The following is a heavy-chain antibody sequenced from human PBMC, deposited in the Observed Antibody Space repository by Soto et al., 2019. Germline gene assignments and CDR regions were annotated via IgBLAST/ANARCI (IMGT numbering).Heavy chain of an antibody. Sequence: QVQLQESGPGLVKPSETLSLTCTVSGGSISSYYWSWIRQPAGKGLEWIGRIYTSGSTNYNPSPKSRVTMSVDTSKNQFSLKLSSVTAADTAVYYCAREYSSSEVLDYFDYWGQGTLVTVSS. J-gene: IGHJ4*02. CDR1: GGSISSYY. CDR3: AREYSSSEVLDYFDY. V-gene: IGHV4-4*07. CDR2: IYTSGST. D-gene: IGHD6-13*01.